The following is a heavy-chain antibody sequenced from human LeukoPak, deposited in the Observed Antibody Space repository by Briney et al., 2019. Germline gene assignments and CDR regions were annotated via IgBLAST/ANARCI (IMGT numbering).Heavy chain of an antibody. D-gene: IGHD6-19*01. V-gene: IGHV3-48*03. Sequence: PGGSLRLSCAASGFTFSSYEMNWVRQAPGKGLERVSYISSSGSTIYYADSVKGRFTISRDNAKNSLYLQMNSLRAEDTAVYYCARDIAVAGTIDYWGQGTLVTVSS. CDR1: GFTFSSYE. CDR2: ISSSGSTI. CDR3: ARDIAVAGTIDY. J-gene: IGHJ4*02.